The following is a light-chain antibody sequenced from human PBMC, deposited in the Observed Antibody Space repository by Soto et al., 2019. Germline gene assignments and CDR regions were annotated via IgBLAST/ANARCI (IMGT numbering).Light chain of an antibody. CDR1: QSVFNNH. V-gene: IGKV3-20*01. Sequence: EIVLTQSPGTLSLSPGERATLSCRASQSVFNNHIGWYQQKPGQAPRRLIFGASFRATGIPDRFSGSGSGTEFTLTISSLQSEDFAVYYCQQYGSTPRTFGLGTKVDIK. J-gene: IGKJ1*01. CDR2: GAS. CDR3: QQYGSTPRT.